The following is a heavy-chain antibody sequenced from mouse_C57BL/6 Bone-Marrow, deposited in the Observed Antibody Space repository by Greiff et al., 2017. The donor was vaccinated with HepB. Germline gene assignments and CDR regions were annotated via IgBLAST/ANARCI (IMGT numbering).Heavy chain of an antibody. D-gene: IGHD1-2*01. CDR3: TRDTTANWYFDV. CDR2: IDPETGGT. CDR1: GYTFTDYE. J-gene: IGHJ1*03. Sequence: QVQLQQPGAELVRPGASVTLSCKASGYTFTDYEMHWVKQTPVHGLEWIGAIDPETGGTAYNQKFKGKAILTADKSSSTAYMELRSLTSEDSAVYYCTRDTTANWYFDVWGTGTTVTVSS. V-gene: IGHV1-15*01.